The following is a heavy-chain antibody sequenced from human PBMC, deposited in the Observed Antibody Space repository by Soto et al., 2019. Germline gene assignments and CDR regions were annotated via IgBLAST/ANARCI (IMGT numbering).Heavy chain of an antibody. CDR3: PRAVCTSCYSRLFCQWKQKSMDI. J-gene: IGHJ6*02. D-gene: IGHD2-2*01. Sequence: ASVKVSCKASGYTFTSYDINWVRQATGQGLEWMGWMNPNSGNTGYAQKFQGRVTMTRNTSISTAYMERSSLGAEDTAVYYCPRAVCTSCYSRLFCQWKQKSMDIRGQETTVKASS. V-gene: IGHV1-8*01. CDR1: GYTFTSYD. CDR2: MNPNSGNT.